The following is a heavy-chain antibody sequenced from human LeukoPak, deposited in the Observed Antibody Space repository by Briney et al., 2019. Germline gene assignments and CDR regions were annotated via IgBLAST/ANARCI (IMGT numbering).Heavy chain of an antibody. Sequence: PSETLSLTCTVSGGSISNYYCSWIRQPAGKGLEWIGRIYTIGSTNYNPSLKSRVTMSVDTSKNQFSLNLNSVTAADTAVYYCARVGGSPYYFDYWGQGALVTVSS. CDR2: IYTIGST. J-gene: IGHJ4*02. V-gene: IGHV4-4*07. CDR3: ARVGGSPYYFDY. CDR1: GGSISNYY. D-gene: IGHD3-16*01.